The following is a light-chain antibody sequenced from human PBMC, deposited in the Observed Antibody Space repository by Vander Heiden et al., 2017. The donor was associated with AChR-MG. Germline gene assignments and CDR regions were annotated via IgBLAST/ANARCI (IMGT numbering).Light chain of an antibody. Sequence: ELTQPPSVSFSPGQTARISCSGDALADQFTNWYQQKPGQAPILVIYKDTERPSGIPERFSGSTSGTIVTLTINTVQPEDEADYYCQSADSSGTCVFGGGTKLTVL. CDR1: ALADQF. CDR2: KDT. J-gene: IGLJ2*01. CDR3: QSADSSGTCV. V-gene: IGLV3-25*03.